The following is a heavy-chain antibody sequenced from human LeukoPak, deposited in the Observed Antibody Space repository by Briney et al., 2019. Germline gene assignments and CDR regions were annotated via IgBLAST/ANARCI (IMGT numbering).Heavy chain of an antibody. Sequence: ASVKISCKASRYTFTDYYMHWVQQAPGKGLEWMGRVDTEDGETTYAEKFQGRVTITADTSTDTAYMELSSLRSEDTAVYYCATPSPDYYDSSGYYYGSAFDIWGQGTMVTISS. J-gene: IGHJ3*02. CDR2: VDTEDGET. CDR3: ATPSPDYYDSSGYYYGSAFDI. D-gene: IGHD3-22*01. CDR1: RYTFTDYY. V-gene: IGHV1-69-2*01.